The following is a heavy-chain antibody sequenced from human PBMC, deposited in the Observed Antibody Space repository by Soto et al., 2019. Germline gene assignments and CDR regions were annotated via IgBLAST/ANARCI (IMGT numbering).Heavy chain of an antibody. Sequence: GGSLRLSCAASGFTFSSYAMHWVRQAPGKGLEWVAVISYDGSNKYYADSVKGRFTISRDNSKNTLYLQMNSLRAEDTAVYYCARDKDTAMENDFDYWGQGTLVTVSS. D-gene: IGHD5-18*01. V-gene: IGHV3-30-3*01. CDR1: GFTFSSYA. CDR3: ARDKDTAMENDFDY. J-gene: IGHJ4*02. CDR2: ISYDGSNK.